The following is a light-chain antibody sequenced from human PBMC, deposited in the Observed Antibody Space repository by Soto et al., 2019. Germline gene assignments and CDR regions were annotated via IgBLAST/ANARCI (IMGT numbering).Light chain of an antibody. J-gene: IGKJ1*01. CDR2: GAS. Sequence: EIVLTQSPGTLSLSPGERATLSCRASHSVSRSYLAWYQQKPGQAPRLLIYGASSRATGIPDRFSGSGSGTDFTLTVSSLQAEDVAVYYCQQYNNWPLTFGQGTKVDIK. V-gene: IGKV3-20*01. CDR3: QQYNNWPLT. CDR1: HSVSRSY.